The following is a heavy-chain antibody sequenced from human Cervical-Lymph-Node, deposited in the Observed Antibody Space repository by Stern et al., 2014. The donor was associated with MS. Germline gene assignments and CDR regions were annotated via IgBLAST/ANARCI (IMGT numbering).Heavy chain of an antibody. Sequence: VQLVQSGAEVKKPGASVKVSCDGSGYSFTGYSVHWVRQAPGQRLEWVGWINPSSGGTNYTQKFQGRVTMTTDSSMTKVHMELTSLRSDDTAVYYCAREGPYCGGDCYFHYWGQGTLVTVSS. D-gene: IGHD2-21*02. V-gene: IGHV1-2*02. CDR3: AREGPYCGGDCYFHY. CDR2: INPSSGGT. CDR1: GYSFTGYS. J-gene: IGHJ4*02.